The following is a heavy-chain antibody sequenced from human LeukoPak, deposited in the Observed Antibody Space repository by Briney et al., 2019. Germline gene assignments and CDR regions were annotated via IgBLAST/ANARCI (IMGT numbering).Heavy chain of an antibody. CDR2: IYYNGRT. CDR3: AGRDLAGVDD. V-gene: IGHV4-39*01. D-gene: IGHD6-13*01. J-gene: IGHJ4*02. Sequence: SETLSLTCTVSGGSIASNTYHWGWIRQPPGKGLEWIGNIYYNGRTFYDPSLKSRVTISEDTSKDQISLKLSSVTAADTAVYYCAGRDLAGVDDWGQGTLVTVSS. CDR1: GGSIASNTYH.